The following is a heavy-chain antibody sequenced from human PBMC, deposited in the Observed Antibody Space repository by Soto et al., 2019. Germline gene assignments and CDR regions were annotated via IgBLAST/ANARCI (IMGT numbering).Heavy chain of an antibody. CDR3: TTDTDYGDYGYYYYGMDV. Sequence: GGSLRLSCAASGFTFSNAWMNWVRQAPGKGLEWVGRIKSKTDGGTTDYAAPVKGRFTISRDDSKNTLYLQMNSLKTEDTAVYYCTTDTDYGDYGYYYYGMDVWGQGTTVTVSS. V-gene: IGHV3-15*07. D-gene: IGHD4-17*01. J-gene: IGHJ6*02. CDR2: IKSKTDGGTT. CDR1: GFTFSNAW.